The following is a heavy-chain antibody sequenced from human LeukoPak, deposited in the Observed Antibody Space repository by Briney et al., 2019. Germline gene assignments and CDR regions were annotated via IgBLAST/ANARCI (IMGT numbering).Heavy chain of an antibody. CDR1: GFTFSSYA. CDR3: ARVSLPHAAFDI. V-gene: IGHV3-23*01. J-gene: IGHJ3*02. Sequence: GGSLRLSCAASGFTFSSYAMSWVRQAPGKGLEWVSGISGSDGSTYYADSVKGRFTISRHNSKNTLYLQMNSLRAEDTAVYYCARVSLPHAAFDIWGQGTMVTVSS. CDR2: ISGSDGST.